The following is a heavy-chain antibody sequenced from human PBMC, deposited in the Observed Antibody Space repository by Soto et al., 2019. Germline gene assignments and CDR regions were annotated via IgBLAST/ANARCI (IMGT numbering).Heavy chain of an antibody. V-gene: IGHV3-13*01. Sequence: GGSLRLSCAASGFTFSSYDMHWVRQATGKGLKWVSAIGTAGDTYYPGSVKGRFIISRENAKNSLYLQMNSLRAGDTAVYYCARAEKRWLALDAFDIWGQGTMVTVSS. CDR2: IGTAGDT. CDR3: ARAEKRWLALDAFDI. CDR1: GFTFSSYD. J-gene: IGHJ3*02. D-gene: IGHD6-19*01.